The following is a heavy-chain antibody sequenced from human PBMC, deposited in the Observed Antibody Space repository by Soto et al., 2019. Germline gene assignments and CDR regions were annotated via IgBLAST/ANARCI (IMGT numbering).Heavy chain of an antibody. CDR3: TTVHFDVLTGSFDY. J-gene: IGHJ4*02. D-gene: IGHD3-9*01. CDR2: IKSKIHGGTT. Sequence: GSLRLSCAASGFTFGNAWMNWFRQAPGKGLEWVGRIKSKIHGGTTDYTAPVRGRFTISRDDSKNKLFLQMNSLKTEDAAVFYCTTVHFDVLTGSFDYWGQGTLVTVSS. V-gene: IGHV3-15*07. CDR1: GFTFGNAW.